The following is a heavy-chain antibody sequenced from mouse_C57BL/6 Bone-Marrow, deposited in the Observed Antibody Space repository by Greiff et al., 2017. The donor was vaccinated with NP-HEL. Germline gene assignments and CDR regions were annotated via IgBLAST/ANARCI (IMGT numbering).Heavy chain of an antibody. CDR1: GYAFSSSW. Sequence: VQLQQSGPELVKPGASVKISCKASGYAFSSSWMNWVKQRPGKGLEWIGRIYPGDGDTNYNGKFKGKATLTADKSSSTAYMQLSSLTSEDSAVYFCARGDYYGSSYVAYWGQGTLVTVSA. D-gene: IGHD1-1*01. CDR2: IYPGDGDT. V-gene: IGHV1-82*01. J-gene: IGHJ3*01. CDR3: ARGDYYGSSYVAY.